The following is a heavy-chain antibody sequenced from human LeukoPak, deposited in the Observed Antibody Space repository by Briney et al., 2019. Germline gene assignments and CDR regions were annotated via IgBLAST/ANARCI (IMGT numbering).Heavy chain of an antibody. D-gene: IGHD6-19*01. CDR2: INSDGSST. J-gene: IGHJ4*02. CDR3: ARGYTDSGWYRGHFDY. CDR1: GFTFSSYW. V-gene: IGHV3-74*01. Sequence: GGSLRLSCAASGFTFSSYWMHWVRQAPGKGLVWVSRINSDGSSTSYADSVKGRFTISRDNAKNTLYLQMNSLRAEDTAVYYCARGYTDSGWYRGHFDYWGQGTLVTVSS.